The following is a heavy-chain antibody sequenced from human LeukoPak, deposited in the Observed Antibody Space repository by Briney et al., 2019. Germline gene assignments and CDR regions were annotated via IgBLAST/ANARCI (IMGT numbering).Heavy chain of an antibody. J-gene: IGHJ4*02. V-gene: IGHV3-NL1*01. CDR2: INWAGATT. Sequence: GGSLRLSCAASGFTFALGPSSSGKGLEWVSLINWAGATTYSADSVKGRFTISRDNSKNTLYLQMNSLRAEDTAVYYCARDSIPTFDYWGQGTLVTVSS. CDR1: GFTF. CDR3: ARDSIPTFDY.